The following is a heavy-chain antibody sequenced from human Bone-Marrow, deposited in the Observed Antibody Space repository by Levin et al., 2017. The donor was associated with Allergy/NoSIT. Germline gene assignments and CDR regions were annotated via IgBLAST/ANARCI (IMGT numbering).Heavy chain of an antibody. V-gene: IGHV4-34*01. CDR2: INHSGST. D-gene: IGHD2-21*02. CDR1: GGSFCGYY. Sequence: SQTLSLTCAVYGGSFCGYYWSWIRQPPGKGLEWIGEINHSGSTNYNPSLKSRVTISVDTSKNQFSLKLSSVTAADTAVYYCARSRVTRLFDYWGQGTLVTVSS. J-gene: IGHJ4*02. CDR3: ARSRVTRLFDY.